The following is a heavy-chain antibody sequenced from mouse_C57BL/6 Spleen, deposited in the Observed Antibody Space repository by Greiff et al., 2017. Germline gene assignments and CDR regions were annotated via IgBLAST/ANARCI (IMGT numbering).Heavy chain of an antibody. D-gene: IGHD2-3*01. CDR1: GFNIKDYY. Sequence: VQLQQSGAELVKPGASVKLSCTASGFNIKDYYMHWVKQRTEQGLEWIGRIDPEDGETKYAPQFQGKATITADTSSNTAYLQLSSLASEDTAVYYCARGIYDGYYEFAYWGQGTLVTVSA. CDR3: ARGIYDGYYEFAY. CDR2: IDPEDGET. V-gene: IGHV14-2*01. J-gene: IGHJ3*01.